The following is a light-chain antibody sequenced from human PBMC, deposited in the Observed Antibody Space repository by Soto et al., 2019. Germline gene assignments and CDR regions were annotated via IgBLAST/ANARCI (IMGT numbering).Light chain of an antibody. V-gene: IGKV1-9*01. J-gene: IGKJ1*01. CDR1: QGISSY. CDR2: AAS. CDR3: QQLNSYPLT. Sequence: DIQLTQSPSFLSASVGDSVTITCRASQGISSYLGWYQQKPGKAPKLLIYAASTLESGVPSRFSGSGSGTEFTLTISSLQPEDFATYYCQQLNSYPLTFGQGTKVDIK.